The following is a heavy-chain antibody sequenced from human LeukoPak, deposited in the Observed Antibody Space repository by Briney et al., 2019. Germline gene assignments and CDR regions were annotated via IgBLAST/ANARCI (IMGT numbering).Heavy chain of an antibody. CDR1: GYTFTSYD. V-gene: IGHV1-8*01. Sequence: ASVKVSCKASGYTFTSYDIYWVRQATGQGLEWMGWMNPNSGNTGYAQKFQGRVTMTRNTSISTAYMELSSLRSEDTAVYYCARGGYDFWSGYYQDFDYWGQGTLVTVSS. J-gene: IGHJ4*02. CDR2: MNPNSGNT. D-gene: IGHD3-3*01. CDR3: ARGGYDFWSGYYQDFDY.